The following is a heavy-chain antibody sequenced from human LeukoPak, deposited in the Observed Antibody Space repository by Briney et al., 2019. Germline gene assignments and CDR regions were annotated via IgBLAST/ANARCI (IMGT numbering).Heavy chain of an antibody. V-gene: IGHV5-51*01. CDR3: ASQYYYGSGSSISLPDAFDI. CDR2: IYPGDSDT. CDR1: GYRLTSYW. J-gene: IGHJ3*02. Sequence: GESLKISCKGSGYRLTSYWIGWVRQMPGKGLEWMGIIYPGDSDTRYSPSFQGQVTISADKSINTAYLQWSSLKASDTAMYYCASQYYYGSGSSISLPDAFDIWGQGTMVTVSS. D-gene: IGHD3-10*01.